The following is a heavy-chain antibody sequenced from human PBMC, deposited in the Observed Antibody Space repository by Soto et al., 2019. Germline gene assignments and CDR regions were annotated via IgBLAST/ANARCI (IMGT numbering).Heavy chain of an antibody. CDR2: IHHSGST. V-gene: IGHV4-4*02. D-gene: IGHD6-13*01. CDR3: ARDQGSHPGD. Sequence: QVQLQESGPGLVRPSGTVSLTCAVSGVSISSDNWWSWVRQPPGKALEWIGEIHHSGSTNYNPSLKSRVTMSVVPSKVLFSLTLNSLTAADTAFYYCARDQGSHPGDWGQGTLVSGSS. J-gene: IGHJ4*02. CDR1: GVSISSDNW.